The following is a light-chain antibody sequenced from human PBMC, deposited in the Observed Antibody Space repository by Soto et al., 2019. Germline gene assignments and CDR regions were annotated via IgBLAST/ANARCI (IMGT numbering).Light chain of an antibody. CDR1: RSDVGGYNY. CDR2: DVS. J-gene: IGLJ2*01. V-gene: IGLV2-14*01. Sequence: QSVLTQPASVSGSPGQSITISCTGTRSDVGGYNYVSWYQQHPARAPKLMIYDVSDRPSGVSNRFSGCKSGNTASLTISGLQAEDEADYYCSSYTSSSTLMVFGGGTKLTVL. CDR3: SSYTSSSTLMV.